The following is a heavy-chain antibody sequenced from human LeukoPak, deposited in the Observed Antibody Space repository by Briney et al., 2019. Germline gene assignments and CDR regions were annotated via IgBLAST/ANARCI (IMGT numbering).Heavy chain of an antibody. J-gene: IGHJ4*02. CDR2: IASSGSTI. D-gene: IGHD6-19*01. CDR1: GFTFNTYE. Sequence: GGSLRLSCAASGFTFNTYEMNWVRQAPGKGLEWLAYIASSGSTIYYADYVKGRFTISRNNAKNSLYLQMNSLRADDTAVYYCARGGWHYVFNYWGQGTLVTVSS. V-gene: IGHV3-48*03. CDR3: ARGGWHYVFNY.